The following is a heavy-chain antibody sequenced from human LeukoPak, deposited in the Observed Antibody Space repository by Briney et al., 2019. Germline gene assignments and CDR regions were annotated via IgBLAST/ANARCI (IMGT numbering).Heavy chain of an antibody. CDR3: ARDFGWLSGFDY. D-gene: IGHD3-9*01. V-gene: IGHV3-30-3*01. CDR1: GFTFSSYV. Sequence: SGRSLRLSCAASGFTFSSYVMHWVREAPGEGLVWVADISFDGSNKYYGDSLKGRFTISRDNSKNTLYLQMNSLRGEDMAIYYCARDFGWLSGFDYWGQGTLVTVSS. CDR2: ISFDGSNK. J-gene: IGHJ4*02.